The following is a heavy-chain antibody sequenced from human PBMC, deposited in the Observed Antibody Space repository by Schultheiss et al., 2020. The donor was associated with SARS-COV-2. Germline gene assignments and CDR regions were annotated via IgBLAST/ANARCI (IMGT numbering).Heavy chain of an antibody. CDR2: IIPIFGTA. D-gene: IGHD1-1*01. J-gene: IGHJ4*02. CDR3: ARVSQRKGISFDC. CDR1: GGTFSSYA. V-gene: IGHV1-69*05. Sequence: SVKVSCKASGGTFSSYAISWVRQAPGQGLEWMGGIIPIFGTANYAQKFQGRVTITRDTSASTAYMELSSLRSEDTAVYYCARVSQRKGISFDCWGQGTLVTVSS.